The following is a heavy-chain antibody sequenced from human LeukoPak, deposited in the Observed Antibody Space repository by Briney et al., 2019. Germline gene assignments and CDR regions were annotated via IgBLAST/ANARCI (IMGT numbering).Heavy chain of an antibody. J-gene: IGHJ4*02. V-gene: IGHV4-39*01. CDR2: IYYSGST. CDR1: GGSISSSSYY. D-gene: IGHD6-13*01. CDR3: AKHGRAIAASGAKDYFDY. Sequence: SETLSLTCTVSGGSISSSSYYWGWIRQPPGKGLECIGSIYYSGSTYFNPSLRSRVTISVDTSKNQFSPKLSSVTAADTAVYYCAKHGRAIAASGAKDYFDYWGQGTLVTVSS.